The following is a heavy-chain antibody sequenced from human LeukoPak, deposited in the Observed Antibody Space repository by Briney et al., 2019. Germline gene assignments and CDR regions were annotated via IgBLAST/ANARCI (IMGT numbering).Heavy chain of an antibody. CDR3: ATLGIAVAGAQGIDY. V-gene: IGHV1-18*01. D-gene: IGHD6-19*01. J-gene: IGHJ4*02. CDR2: ISAYNGNT. Sequence: ASVKVSCKASGYTFTSYGISWVRQAPGQGLEWMGWISAYNGNTNYAQKLQGRVTMTTDTSTSTAYMELRSLRSDDTAVYYCATLGIAVAGAQGIDYWGQGTLVTVSS. CDR1: GYTFTSYG.